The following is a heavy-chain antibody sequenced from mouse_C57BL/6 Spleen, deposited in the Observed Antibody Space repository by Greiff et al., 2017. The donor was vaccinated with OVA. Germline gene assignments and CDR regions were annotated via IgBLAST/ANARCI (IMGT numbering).Heavy chain of an antibody. CDR1: GFSLTSYG. J-gene: IGHJ4*01. CDR2: IWRGGST. CDR3: AKKNGNYDYYAMDY. V-gene: IGHV2-5*01. Sequence: QVHVKQSGPGLVQPSQSLSITCTVSGFSLTSYGVHWVRQSPGKGLEWLGVIWRGGSTDYNAAFMSRLSITKDNSKSQVFFKMNSLQADDTAIYYCAKKNGNYDYYAMDYWGQGTSVTVSS. D-gene: IGHD2-1*01.